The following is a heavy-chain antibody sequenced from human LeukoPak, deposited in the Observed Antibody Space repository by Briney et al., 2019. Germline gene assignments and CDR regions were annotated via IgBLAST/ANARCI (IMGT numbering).Heavy chain of an antibody. CDR1: GFTFSTSA. CDR2: IKGGGGDP. Sequence: QPGGSLRLSGAASGFTFSTSAMGWVRQAPGTGLEWVSSIKGGGGDPFYADSVKGRFTISRDNSKNTLFLQLNSLRAEDTAVYYCAKGGHDYNPFYWWGQGTLVTVSS. V-gene: IGHV3-23*01. J-gene: IGHJ4*02. CDR3: AKGGHDYNPFYW. D-gene: IGHD4-11*01.